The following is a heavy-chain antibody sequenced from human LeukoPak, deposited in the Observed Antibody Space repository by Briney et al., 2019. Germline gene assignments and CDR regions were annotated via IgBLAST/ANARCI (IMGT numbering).Heavy chain of an antibody. V-gene: IGHV3-21*01. CDR3: ARRAANYYYYMDV. CDR1: GFTFSTYA. CDR2: ISSSSSYI. Sequence: GGSLRLSCAASGFTFSTYAMSWVRQAPGKGLEWVSSISSSSSYIYYADSVKGRFTISRDNAKNSLYLQMNSLRAEDTAVYYCARRAANYYYYMDVWGKGTTVTVSS. J-gene: IGHJ6*03.